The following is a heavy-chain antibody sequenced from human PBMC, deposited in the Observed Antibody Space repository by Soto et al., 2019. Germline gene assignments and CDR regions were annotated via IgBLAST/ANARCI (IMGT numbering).Heavy chain of an antibody. CDR2: IRSKGFGGTT. CDR3: TRSKSFDY. J-gene: IGHJ4*02. V-gene: IGHV3-49*03. CDR1: GFTFGDYA. Sequence: EVPLVESGGGLVQPGRSLRLSCTGSGFTFGDYAMSWFRLAPGQGLEWVGFIRSKGFGGTTEYAASAKGRFTISRDDSTSIAYLQMNSLKTEDTAVYYCTRSKSFDYWGQGTLVTVS.